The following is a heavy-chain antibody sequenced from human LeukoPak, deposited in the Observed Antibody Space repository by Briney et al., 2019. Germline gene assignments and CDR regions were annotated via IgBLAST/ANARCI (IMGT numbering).Heavy chain of an antibody. Sequence: SETLSLTCTVSGGSISSSSYYWGWIRQPPGKGLEWIGSMYYSGSTYYNPSLKSRVTISVEKSKKQFSLKLSSVTAADTAVYYCARQWYNWNVDWLDPWGQGTRVTVSS. CDR1: GGSISSSSYY. CDR3: ARQWYNWNVDWLDP. D-gene: IGHD1-1*01. V-gene: IGHV4-39*01. CDR2: MYYSGST. J-gene: IGHJ5*02.